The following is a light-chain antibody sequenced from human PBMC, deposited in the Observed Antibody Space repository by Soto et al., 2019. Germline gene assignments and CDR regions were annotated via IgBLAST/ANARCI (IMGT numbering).Light chain of an antibody. CDR2: AAS. V-gene: IGKV1-39*01. CDR1: QRISTY. CDR3: HQSYSSSPYT. J-gene: IGKJ2*01. Sequence: DIQMTQSPSSLSASVGDRVTITCRASQRISTYLNWYQYKPGKAPELLIFAASRLRSGVPSRFSGSGSGTEFTLTISDLQPEDFSTYFCHQSYSSSPYTFGQGTKVGIK.